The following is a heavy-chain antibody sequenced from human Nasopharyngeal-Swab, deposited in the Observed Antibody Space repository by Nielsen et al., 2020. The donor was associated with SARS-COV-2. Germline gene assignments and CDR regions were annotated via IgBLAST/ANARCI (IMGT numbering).Heavy chain of an antibody. CDR1: GFPFSDSA. CDR2: IRSKGNNYAT. V-gene: IGHV3-73*01. Sequence: GESLKISRAASGFPFSDSAIHWVRQASGKGREWVGRIRSKGNNYATAYAASVKGRFTIFRDDPTNTAFLQMNSLKTEDTAVYYCTRCGGGCYSGRDYWGQGTLVTVSS. D-gene: IGHD2-15*01. CDR3: TRCGGGCYSGRDY. J-gene: IGHJ4*02.